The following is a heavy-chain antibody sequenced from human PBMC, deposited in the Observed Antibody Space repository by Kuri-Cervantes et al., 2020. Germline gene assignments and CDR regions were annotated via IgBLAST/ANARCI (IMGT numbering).Heavy chain of an antibody. CDR1: GFTFSSYW. CDR3: ARDRYSGGRAFDP. V-gene: IGHV3-7*01. J-gene: IGHJ5*02. CDR2: IKQDGSEK. D-gene: IGHD2-15*01. Sequence: GESLKISCAASGFTFSSYWMSWVRQALGKGLEWVANIKQDGSEKYYVDSVKGRFTISRDNAKNSLYLQMNSLRAEDTAVYYCARDRYSGGRAFDPWGQGTLVTVSS.